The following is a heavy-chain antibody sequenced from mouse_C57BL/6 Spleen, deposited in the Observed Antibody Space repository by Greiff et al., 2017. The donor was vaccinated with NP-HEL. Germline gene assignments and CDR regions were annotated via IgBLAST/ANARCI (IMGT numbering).Heavy chain of an antibody. J-gene: IGHJ3*01. CDR2: IDPSDSYT. D-gene: IGHD1-1*01. CDR3: ARSLRGRFAY. V-gene: IGHV1-50*01. CDR1: GYTFTSYW. Sequence: VQLQQSGAELVKPGASVKLSCKASGYTFTSYWMQWVKQRPGQGLEWIGEIDPSDSYTNYNQKFKGKATLTVDTSSSTAYMQLSSLTSEDSAVYYCARSLRGRFAYWGQGTLVTVSA.